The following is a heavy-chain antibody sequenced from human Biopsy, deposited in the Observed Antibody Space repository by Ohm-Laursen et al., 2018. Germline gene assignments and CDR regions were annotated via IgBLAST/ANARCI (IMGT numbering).Heavy chain of an antibody. CDR2: ISYTGYT. D-gene: IGHD2/OR15-2a*01. J-gene: IGHJ3*02. Sequence: GTLSLTCTVSGGSFTGHYWSWIRQPPGKGLEWIGHISYTGYTSYNPSLRSRVTTSVDISRNQFFLNMKSVTGADTAVYYCAAFPFSGGPAFDIWGQGTTVIVSS. V-gene: IGHV4-59*08. CDR1: GGSFTGHY. CDR3: AAFPFSGGPAFDI.